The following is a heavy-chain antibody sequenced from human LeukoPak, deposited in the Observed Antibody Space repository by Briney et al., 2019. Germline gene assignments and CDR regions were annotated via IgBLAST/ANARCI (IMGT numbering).Heavy chain of an antibody. CDR3: AKRDRPCSGDCSAPYYFDY. Sequence: GGSLRLSCAASGFTLSSYAMSWVRQAPGKGLEWVSSVSSSGRNTYYADSVKGRFTISRGNSENTVYLQMSSLRAEDTAVYYCAKRDRPCSGDCSAPYYFDYWGPGTLVTVSS. V-gene: IGHV3-23*01. J-gene: IGHJ4*02. D-gene: IGHD2-21*02. CDR1: GFTLSSYA. CDR2: VSSSGRNT.